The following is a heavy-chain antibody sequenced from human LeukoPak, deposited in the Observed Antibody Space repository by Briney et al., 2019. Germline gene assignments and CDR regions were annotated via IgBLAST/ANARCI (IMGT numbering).Heavy chain of an antibody. CDR1: GFTFDDYA. D-gene: IGHD6-13*01. CDR2: ISWNSGSI. J-gene: IGHJ4*02. V-gene: IGHV3-9*01. CDR3: AKDIVFDSSSGQDY. Sequence: GGSLRLSCAASGFTFDDYAMHWVRQAPGKGLEWVSGISWNSGSIGYADSVKGRFTISRDNAKNSLYLQMNSLRAEDTALYYCAKDIVFDSSSGQDYWGQGTLVTVSS.